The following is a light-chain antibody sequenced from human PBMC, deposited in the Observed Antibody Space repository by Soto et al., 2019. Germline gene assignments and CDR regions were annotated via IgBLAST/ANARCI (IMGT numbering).Light chain of an antibody. J-gene: IGLJ3*02. V-gene: IGLV2-8*01. Sequence: QSALTQPPSASGSPGQSVTISCTGTSSDVGGYNYVSWYQQHPGKAPKLMIYEVSKRPSGVPDRFSGSKSGNTASLTVSGLQDEDEADYYCSSYAGSNKLWVFGGGTKLTVL. CDR2: EVS. CDR3: SSYAGSNKLWV. CDR1: SSDVGGYNY.